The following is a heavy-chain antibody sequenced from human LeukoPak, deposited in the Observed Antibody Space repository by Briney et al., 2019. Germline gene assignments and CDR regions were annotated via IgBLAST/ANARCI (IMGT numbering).Heavy chain of an antibody. CDR3: ARAPSVVGLVIQGYYYMDV. D-gene: IGHD3/OR15-3a*01. V-gene: IGHV4-31*03. CDR1: GGSVSSDDYY. CDR2: ISYGGSS. Sequence: KPSETLSLTCTVSGGSVSSDDYYWSWIRQHPGKGLEWIGYISYGGSSYYSPSLESRITISVDTSKNQFSLKVSSVTDADTAVYFCARAPSVVGLVIQGYYYMDVWGKGTTVTVSS. J-gene: IGHJ6*03.